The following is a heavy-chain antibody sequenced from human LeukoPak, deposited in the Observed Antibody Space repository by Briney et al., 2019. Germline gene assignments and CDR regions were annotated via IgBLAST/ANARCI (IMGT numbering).Heavy chain of an antibody. CDR3: AREGWYYYDSSGYLAFGI. V-gene: IGHV4-61*02. CDR2: IYTSGST. J-gene: IGHJ3*02. Sequence: PSETLSLTCTVSGGSISSGSHYWSRIRQPAGKGLEWIGRIYTSGSTNYNPSLKSRVTISVDTSKNQFSLKLSSVTAADTAVYYCAREGWYYYDSSGYLAFGIWGQGTMVTVSS. CDR1: GGSISSGSHY. D-gene: IGHD3-22*01.